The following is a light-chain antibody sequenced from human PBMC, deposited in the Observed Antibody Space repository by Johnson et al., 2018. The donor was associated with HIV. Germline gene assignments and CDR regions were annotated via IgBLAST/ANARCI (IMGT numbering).Light chain of an antibody. V-gene: IGLV1-51*01. J-gene: IGLJ1*01. Sequence: QSLLTQPPSVSAAPGQKVTISCSGSSSNIGNNYVSWYQQVPGAAPKLLIYDNTKRPSGIPDRFSGSKSDASATLAIPGLPTGDEADYYCGTWDNSLTAYVCGTGTKVTV. CDR2: DNT. CDR3: GTWDNSLTAYV. CDR1: SSNIGNNY.